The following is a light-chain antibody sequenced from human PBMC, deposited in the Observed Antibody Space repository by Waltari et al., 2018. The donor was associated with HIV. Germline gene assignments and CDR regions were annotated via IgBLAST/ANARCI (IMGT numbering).Light chain of an antibody. J-gene: IGLJ1*01. CDR2: DVS. CDR3: CSYVGSYTYV. Sequence: QSALTQPRSVSGSPGQSVTISCTGTSSDVGGYNYVSWYQHHPGKAPKIMIYDVSKLPSGVSDRFSGSKSGNTDYLTIFGLQAEDEADFYCCSYVGSYTYVFGTGTKVTVL. CDR1: SSDVGGYNY. V-gene: IGLV2-11*01.